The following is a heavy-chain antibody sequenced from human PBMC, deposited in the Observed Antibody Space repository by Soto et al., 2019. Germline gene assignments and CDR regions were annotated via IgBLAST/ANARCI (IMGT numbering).Heavy chain of an antibody. V-gene: IGHV2-5*02. J-gene: IGHJ4*02. CDR2: IYWDDDK. CDR3: AHTYTIFGVEKFDY. CDR1: GFSLSTSGVG. D-gene: IGHD3-3*01. Sequence: QITLKESGPTLVKPTQTLTLTCTFSGFSLSTSGVGVGWIRQPPGKALEWLALIYWDDDKRYSPSLKSRLTITKDTSKNQVVHTMTNMDPVDTATYYCAHTYTIFGVEKFDYWGQGTLVTVSS.